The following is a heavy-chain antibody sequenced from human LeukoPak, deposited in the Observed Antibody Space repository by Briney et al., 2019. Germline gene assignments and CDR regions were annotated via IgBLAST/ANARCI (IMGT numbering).Heavy chain of an antibody. Sequence: ASVTVSCTASGYTFTSYDINWVRQATGQGLEWMGWMNPNSGNTGYAQKFQGRVTMTRNTSISTAYMELSSLRSEDTAVYYCARVVWSYAIWSGHYPYYYYGMDVWGQGTTVTVSS. CDR2: MNPNSGNT. CDR1: GYTFTSYD. CDR3: ARVVWSYAIWSGHYPYYYYGMDV. D-gene: IGHD3-3*01. J-gene: IGHJ6*02. V-gene: IGHV1-8*01.